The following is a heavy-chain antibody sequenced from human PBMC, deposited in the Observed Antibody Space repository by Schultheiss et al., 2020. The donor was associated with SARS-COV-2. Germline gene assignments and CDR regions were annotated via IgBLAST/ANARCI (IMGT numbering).Heavy chain of an antibody. V-gene: IGHV4-59*12. CDR3: ARDEGDLGY. CDR2: IYYSGST. CDR1: GDSISSYY. Sequence: LETLSLTCTVSGDSISSYYWSWIRQPPGKGLEWIGYIYYSGSTNYNPSLKSRVTISVDTSKNQFSLKLSSVTAADTAVYYCARDEGDLGYWGQGTLVTVSS. J-gene: IGHJ4*02.